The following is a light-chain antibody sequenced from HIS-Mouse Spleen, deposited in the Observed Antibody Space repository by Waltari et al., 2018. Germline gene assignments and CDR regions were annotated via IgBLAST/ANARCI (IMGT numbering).Light chain of an antibody. V-gene: IGLV2-14*03. CDR1: SSDVGGYNF. J-gene: IGLJ1*01. CDR2: DVS. CDR3: SSYTSSSTGV. Sequence: QSALTQPASVSGSPGQSITISCTGTSSDVGGYNFVSWYQQHPSKSPKLMIYDVSNRPSGVSNRFSGSKSGNTASLTISGLQAEDEADYYCSSYTSSSTGVFGTGTKVTVL.